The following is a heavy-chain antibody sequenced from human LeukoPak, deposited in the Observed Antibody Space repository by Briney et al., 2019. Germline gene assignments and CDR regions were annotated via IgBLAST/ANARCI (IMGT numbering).Heavy chain of an antibody. Sequence: KPSETLSLTCTVSGDSISSGGYSWSWIRQPPGKGLEWIGYIYHIGYISQSGNIYQNPSLKSRVTISVDKSKNQFSLKLSSVTAADTAVYYCAKVANREYYFDYWGQGTLVTVSS. CDR2: ISQSGNI. V-gene: IGHV4-30-2*01. CDR1: GDSISSGGYS. J-gene: IGHJ4*02. D-gene: IGHD4/OR15-4a*01. CDR3: AKVANREYYFDY.